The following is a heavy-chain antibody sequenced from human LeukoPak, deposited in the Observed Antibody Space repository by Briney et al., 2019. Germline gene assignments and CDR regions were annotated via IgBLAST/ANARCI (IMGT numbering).Heavy chain of an antibody. J-gene: IGHJ4*02. V-gene: IGHV1-2*02. CDR3: ASEEVGPRQHLTYFDY. CDR1: GYTFTAYY. Sequence: ASVKVSCTASGYTFTAYYMHWVRQAPGQGLEWMGWINPNSGGTNYAQKFQDRVTMTRDTSISTASMELSRLTSDDTAVYYCASEEVGPRQHLTYFDYWGQGTLVTVSS. D-gene: IGHD6-13*01. CDR2: INPNSGGT.